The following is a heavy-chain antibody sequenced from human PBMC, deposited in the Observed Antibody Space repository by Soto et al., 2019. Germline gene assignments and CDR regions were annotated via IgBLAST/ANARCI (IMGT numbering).Heavy chain of an antibody. D-gene: IGHD6-6*01. CDR1: GGSISSDDYY. CDR2: IYYSGRA. Sequence: SETLSLTCTVSGGSISSDDYYWSWIRQPPGKGLEWIGSIYYSGRASYNPSLKSRVTISIDTSKNHFSLNLNSVNAADTAVYYCARDRSSSPDYFDYWGQGTLVTVSS. V-gene: IGHV4-30-4*01. CDR3: ARDRSSSPDYFDY. J-gene: IGHJ4*02.